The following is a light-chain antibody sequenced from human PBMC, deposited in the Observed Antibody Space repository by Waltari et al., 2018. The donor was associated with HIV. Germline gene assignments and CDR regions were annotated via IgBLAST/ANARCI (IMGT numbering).Light chain of an antibody. CDR3: AAWNDSLSGYV. J-gene: IGLJ1*01. V-gene: IGLV1-47*01. CDR1: SSNIGRNY. Sequence: QSVLTQPPSASGTPGQRVTISCSGSSSNIGRNYVYWYQQLPGTAPKLLIYRNNQRPSGVPDRFSGSKSGTSASLAISGPRSEDEADYYCAAWNDSLSGYVFGTGTKVTV. CDR2: RNN.